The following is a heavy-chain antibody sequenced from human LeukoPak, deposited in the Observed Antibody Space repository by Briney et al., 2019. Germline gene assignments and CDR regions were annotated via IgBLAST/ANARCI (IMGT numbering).Heavy chain of an antibody. Sequence: GRSLRLSCAASGFTFSSYGMHWVRQAPGKGLEWVAVISYDGSNKYYADSVKGRFTISRDNSKNTLYLQMNRLRAEDTAVYYCAKDMLSSGWRWGQETLVTVSS. V-gene: IGHV3-30*18. CDR2: ISYDGSNK. J-gene: IGHJ4*02. CDR1: GFTFSSYG. CDR3: AKDMLSSGWR. D-gene: IGHD6-19*01.